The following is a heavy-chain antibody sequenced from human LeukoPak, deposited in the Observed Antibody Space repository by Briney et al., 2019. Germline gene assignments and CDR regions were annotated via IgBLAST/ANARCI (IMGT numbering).Heavy chain of an antibody. Sequence: ASVKVSCKASGYTFTSYYMHWVRQAPGQGLEWMGIINPSGGSTSYAQKFQGRVTMTRDTSTSTAYMELSSLRSEDTAVYYCASYPGGSSGPLNYYYGMDVWGQGTTVTVSS. CDR3: ASYPGGSSGPLNYYYGMDV. V-gene: IGHV1-46*01. J-gene: IGHJ6*02. D-gene: IGHD3-22*01. CDR1: GYTFTSYY. CDR2: INPSGGST.